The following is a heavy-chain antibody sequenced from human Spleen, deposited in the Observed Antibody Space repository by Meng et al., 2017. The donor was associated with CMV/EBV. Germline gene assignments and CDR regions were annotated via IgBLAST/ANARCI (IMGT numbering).Heavy chain of an antibody. Sequence: SLTDSSWSWIRQPAGKGLQWIGEINHGGSTNYNPSLKSRVTISVDTSKNQFSLKVNSVTAADTAVYYCARLGLYCTGTESNCYYGNYWGHGNLVTVSS. CDR1: SLTDSS. J-gene: IGHJ4*01. CDR3: ARLGLYCTGTESNCYYGNY. CDR2: INHGGST. D-gene: IGHD2-8*02. V-gene: IGHV4-34*01.